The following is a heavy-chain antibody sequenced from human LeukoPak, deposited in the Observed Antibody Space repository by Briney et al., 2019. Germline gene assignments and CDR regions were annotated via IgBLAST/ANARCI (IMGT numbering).Heavy chain of an antibody. CDR1: GGSISSYY. D-gene: IGHD6-13*01. Sequence: PSETLSLTCTVSGGSISSYYWSWIRQPPGKGLEWIGYIYYSGSTNYNPSLKSRVTISVDTSKNQFSLKLSSVTAADTAVYYCAREGQLAAAGPYYYYYMDVWGKGTTVTVSS. V-gene: IGHV4-59*01. CDR3: AREGQLAAAGPYYYYYMDV. CDR2: IYYSGST. J-gene: IGHJ6*03.